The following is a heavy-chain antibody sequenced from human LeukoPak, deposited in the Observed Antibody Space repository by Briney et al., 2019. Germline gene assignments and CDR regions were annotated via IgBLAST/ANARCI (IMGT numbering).Heavy chain of an antibody. J-gene: IGHJ3*02. D-gene: IGHD2-15*01. CDR2: ITTSSRTI. CDR3: AKSRGWSETFDI. V-gene: IGHV3-48*04. CDR1: AFTFITSN. Sequence: PGGPLRLSCAASAFTFITSNMTWVRQAPGKGLEWIAHITTSSRTIEYADSVKGRFTVSRDNAQNSLYLQMDSLRAEDTAIYYCAKSRGWSETFDIWGQGTMVTVSS.